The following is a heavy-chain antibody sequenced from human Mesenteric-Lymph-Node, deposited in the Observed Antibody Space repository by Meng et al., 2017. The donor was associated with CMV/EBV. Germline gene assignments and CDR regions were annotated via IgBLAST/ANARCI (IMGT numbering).Heavy chain of an antibody. CDR1: GFTFNNFA. Sequence: GESLKISCAVSGFTFNNFAMSWVRQAPGKRLEWVSASSDSGGTKSYADSVKGRFTISRDNAKNSLYLQMNSLRAEDTAVYYCARDKSVGATTDAFDIWGQGTMVTVSS. J-gene: IGHJ3*02. CDR2: SSDSGGTK. V-gene: IGHV3-23*01. CDR3: ARDKSVGATTDAFDI. D-gene: IGHD1-26*01.